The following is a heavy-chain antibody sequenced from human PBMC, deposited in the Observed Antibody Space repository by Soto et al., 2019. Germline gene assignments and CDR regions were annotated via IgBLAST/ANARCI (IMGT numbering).Heavy chain of an antibody. CDR2: ISGSGAST. D-gene: IGHD3-9*01. CDR1: GFSFSGYA. CDR3: AKPESFNGYYNAFDY. Sequence: GGSLRLSCAAYGFSFSGYAVTCVLHAAVKGLEWVSSISGSGASTYYADSVKGRFTISRDNPKNILHLQMNSLRAEDTAIYYCAKPESFNGYYNAFDYWGRGTQVTVSS. V-gene: IGHV3-23*01. J-gene: IGHJ4*02.